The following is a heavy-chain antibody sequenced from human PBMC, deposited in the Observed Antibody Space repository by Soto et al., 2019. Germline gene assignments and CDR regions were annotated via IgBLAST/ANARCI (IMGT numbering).Heavy chain of an antibody. D-gene: IGHD3-10*01. CDR3: ARGRALLLWFGEYNWFDP. V-gene: IGHV4-34*01. CDR1: GGSFSGYY. CDR2: INHSGST. Sequence: TSETLSLTCAVYGGSFSGYYWSWIRQPPGKGLEWIGEINHSGSTNYNPSLKSRVTISVDTSKNQFSLKLSSVTAADTAVYYCARGRALLLWFGEYNWFDPWGQGTLVTVSS. J-gene: IGHJ5*02.